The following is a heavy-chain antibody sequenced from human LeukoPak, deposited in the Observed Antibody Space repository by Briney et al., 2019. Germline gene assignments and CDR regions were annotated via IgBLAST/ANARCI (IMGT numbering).Heavy chain of an antibody. V-gene: IGHV1-69*13. CDR1: GGTFSSYA. Sequence: SVKVSCKASGGTFSSYAISWVRQAPGQGLEWMGGIIPIFGTANYAQKFQGRVTITADESTSTAYMELSSLRSEDTAVYYCARDVRGGLQSSFDYWGQGTLVTVSS. J-gene: IGHJ4*02. D-gene: IGHD3-10*02. CDR3: ARDVRGGLQSSFDY. CDR2: IIPIFGTA.